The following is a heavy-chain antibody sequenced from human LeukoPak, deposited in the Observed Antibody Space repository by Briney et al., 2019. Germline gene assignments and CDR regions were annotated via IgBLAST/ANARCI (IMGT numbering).Heavy chain of an antibody. CDR3: VKDLPVLHV. V-gene: IGHV3-11*04. Sequence: PGGSLRLSCVASGFTFSDYFMSWIRQAPGKGLEWLSFINSAGNNIYYADSVRGRFTISRDNSKNTLYLQMSGLRGDDTAVYYCVKDLPVLHVWGQGTLVTVSS. CDR2: INSAGNNI. J-gene: IGHJ4*02. CDR1: GFTFSDYF.